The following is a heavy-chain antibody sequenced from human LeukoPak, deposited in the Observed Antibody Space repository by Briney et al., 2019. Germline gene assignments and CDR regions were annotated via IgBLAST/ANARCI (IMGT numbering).Heavy chain of an antibody. D-gene: IGHD3-9*01. J-gene: IGHJ4*02. Sequence: GGSLRLSCAASGFXFSSYSTNWVRQAPGKGLEWVSSISSSSSYIYYADSVKGRFTISRDNAKNSLYLQMNSLRAEDTAVYYCARRDILTGFDYWGQGTLVTVSS. CDR3: ARRDILTGFDY. V-gene: IGHV3-21*01. CDR2: ISSSSSYI. CDR1: GFXFSSYS.